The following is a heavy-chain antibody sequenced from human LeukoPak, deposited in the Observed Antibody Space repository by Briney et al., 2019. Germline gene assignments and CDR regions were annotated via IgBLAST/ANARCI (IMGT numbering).Heavy chain of an antibody. Sequence: GGSLRLSCAASGFTLSSNYMSWVRQAPGKGLEWVSVIYSGGSTYYADSVKGRFTISRDNSKNTLYLQMNSLRAEDTAVYYCAYGDYYDSSGYYSSYWGQGTLVTVSS. V-gene: IGHV3-53*01. J-gene: IGHJ4*02. CDR1: GFTLSSNY. D-gene: IGHD3-22*01. CDR3: AYGDYYDSSGYYSSY. CDR2: IYSGGST.